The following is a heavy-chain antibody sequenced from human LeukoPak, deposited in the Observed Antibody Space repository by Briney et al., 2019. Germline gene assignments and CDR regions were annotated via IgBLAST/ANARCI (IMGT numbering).Heavy chain of an antibody. Sequence: RASVKVSCKASGYTFTGYYIHWVRQAPGQGLEWMGWINPNSDGTKYTEKFQGRVTMTRDTSISTAYMEVSRLRSDDTAVYYCARVGSQLEYYYYYYMDVWGKGTTVTVSS. CDR3: ARVGSQLEYYYYYYMDV. J-gene: IGHJ6*03. CDR2: INPNSDGT. D-gene: IGHD3-10*01. CDR1: GYTFTGYY. V-gene: IGHV1-2*02.